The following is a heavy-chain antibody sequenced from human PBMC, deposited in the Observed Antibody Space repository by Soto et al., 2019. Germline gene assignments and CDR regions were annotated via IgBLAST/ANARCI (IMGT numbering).Heavy chain of an antibody. V-gene: IGHV4-39*01. Sequence: SETLSLTCTVSGGSISSSSYYWGWIRQPPEKGQEWIGSIYYSGSTYYNPSLKSRVTISVDTSKNQFSLKLSSVTAADTAVYYCARLEWLRSYRLFDYWGQGTLVTVSS. D-gene: IGHD5-12*01. CDR2: IYYSGST. CDR3: ARLEWLRSYRLFDY. J-gene: IGHJ4*02. CDR1: GGSISSSSYY.